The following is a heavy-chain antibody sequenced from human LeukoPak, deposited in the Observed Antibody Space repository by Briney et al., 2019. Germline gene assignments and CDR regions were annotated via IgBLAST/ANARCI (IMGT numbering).Heavy chain of an antibody. J-gene: IGHJ4*02. CDR1: GYRFTSYW. D-gene: IGHD6-13*01. CDR2: IYPGDSDT. Sequence: KCGESLKISCKGSGYRFTSYWIGWVRQMPGKGLEWMGIIYPGDSDTRYSPSFQGQVTISADKSISTAYLQWSSLKASDTAMYYCARQLSSSSSYPFDYWGQGTLVTVSS. CDR3: ARQLSSSSSYPFDY. V-gene: IGHV5-51*01.